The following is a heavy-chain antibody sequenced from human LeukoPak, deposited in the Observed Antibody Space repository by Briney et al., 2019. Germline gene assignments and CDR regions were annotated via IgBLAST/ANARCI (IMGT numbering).Heavy chain of an antibody. D-gene: IGHD3-22*01. V-gene: IGHV4-4*07. J-gene: IGHJ3*02. CDR2: IYTSGSA. CDR3: ARVIGWLYYDSSGYVDAFDI. CDR1: GGSISSYY. Sequence: SETLSLTCTVSGGSISSYYWSWIRQPAGKRLEWIGRIYTSGSANYNPSLKSRVTMSVDTSKNQFSLNLSSVTAADTGVYYCARVIGWLYYDSSGYVDAFDIWGQGTMVTVSS.